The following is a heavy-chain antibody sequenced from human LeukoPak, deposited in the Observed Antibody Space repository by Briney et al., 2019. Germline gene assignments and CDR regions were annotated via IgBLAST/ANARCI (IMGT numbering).Heavy chain of an antibody. V-gene: IGHV4-4*02. CDR1: GGSISNTNW. J-gene: IGHJ4*02. CDR3: ARIRAAAGDY. CDR2: IQFSGST. Sequence: PSGTLSLTCGVSGGSISNTNWWTWVRQPPGKGLEWIGYIQFSGSTYYNPSLKSRVSISVDTSKNQFSLKLSSVTAADTAVYYCARIRAAAGDYWGQGTLVTVSS. D-gene: IGHD6-13*01.